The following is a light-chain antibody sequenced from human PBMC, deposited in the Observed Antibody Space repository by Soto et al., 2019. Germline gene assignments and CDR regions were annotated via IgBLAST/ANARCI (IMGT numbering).Light chain of an antibody. CDR2: EVC. J-gene: IGLJ3*02. V-gene: IGLV2-14*01. Sequence: QSALAQPASVSGSPGKSITISCTGASSDVGNCNCVSWYQQHPGKAPKHMIYEVCNRPSGGSDRFSGSTAGNTASLIIYGPQAEDEADYYCSSFTTSSTGVFGGVTKVTVL. CDR1: SSDVGNCNC. CDR3: SSFTTSSTGV.